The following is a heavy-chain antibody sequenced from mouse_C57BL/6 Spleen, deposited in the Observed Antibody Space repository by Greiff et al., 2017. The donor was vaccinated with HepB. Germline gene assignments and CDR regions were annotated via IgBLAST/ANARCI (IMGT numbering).Heavy chain of an antibody. V-gene: IGHV1-9*01. D-gene: IGHD2-2*01. CDR2: ILSGSGST. CDR1: GYTFTGYW. Sequence: QVTLKVSGAELMKPGASVKLSCKATGYTFTGYWIEWVKQRPGHGLEWIGEILSGSGSTNYNEKFKGKATFTADTSSNTAYMQLSSLTTEDSAIYYCARKDIYYGYDSYWGQGTTLTVSS. J-gene: IGHJ2*01. CDR3: ARKDIYYGYDSY.